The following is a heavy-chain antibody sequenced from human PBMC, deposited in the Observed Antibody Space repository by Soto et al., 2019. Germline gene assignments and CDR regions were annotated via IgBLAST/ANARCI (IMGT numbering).Heavy chain of an antibody. D-gene: IGHD2-15*01. J-gene: IGHJ2*01. V-gene: IGHV4-31*03. CDR1: GGSISSGGYY. CDR3: ARVVRWYLWYFDL. CDR2: IYYSGST. Sequence: SETLSLTCTVSGGSISSGGYYWSWIRQHPGKGLEWIGYIYYSGSTYYNPSLKSRVTISVDTSKNQFSLKLRSVTAAVTAVYYCARVVRWYLWYFDLWGRGTLVTVSS.